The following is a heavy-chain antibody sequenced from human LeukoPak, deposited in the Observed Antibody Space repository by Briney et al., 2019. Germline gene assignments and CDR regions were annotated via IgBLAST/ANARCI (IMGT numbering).Heavy chain of an antibody. J-gene: IGHJ5*02. CDR1: GGSFSGYY. D-gene: IGHD1-1*01. CDR2: INHSGST. V-gene: IGHV4-34*01. Sequence: SETLSLTCAVYGGSFSGYYWSWIRQPPGKGLEWIGEINHSGSTNYNPFLNSRVTISIDTSKNQFSLKLSSVTAADTAVYFCARRSTGNYNWFDPWGRGSLVTVSS. CDR3: ARRSTGNYNWFDP.